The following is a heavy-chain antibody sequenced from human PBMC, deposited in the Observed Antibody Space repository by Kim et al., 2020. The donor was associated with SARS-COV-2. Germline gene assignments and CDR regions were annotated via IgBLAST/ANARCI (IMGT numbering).Heavy chain of an antibody. CDR3: AKDRRGATVSSFDI. J-gene: IGHJ3*02. V-gene: IGHV3-23*01. Sequence: YEDSVTGRFINSRDNSKNMLYVQMNSLRVQDTAVYFCAKDRRGATVSSFDIWGQGTMVTVSS. D-gene: IGHD1-26*01.